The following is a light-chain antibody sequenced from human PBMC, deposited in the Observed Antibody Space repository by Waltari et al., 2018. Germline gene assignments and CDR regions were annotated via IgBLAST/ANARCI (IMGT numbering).Light chain of an antibody. V-gene: IGLV2-14*01. CDR3: SSYTSIIPPFL. CDR2: YVS. CDR1: SSDLGGYSF. J-gene: IGLJ1*01. Sequence: QSALTQPASVSGSPGQSITISCTRSSSDLGGYSFVSCYQQHPGKAPKLMIYYVSHRPSVVSNRFSGSKSGNTASLTISGLQPEDEADYYCSSYTSIIPPFLFGTGTKVTVL.